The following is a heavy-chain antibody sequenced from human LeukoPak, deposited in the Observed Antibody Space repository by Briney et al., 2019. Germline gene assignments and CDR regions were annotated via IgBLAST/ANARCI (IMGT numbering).Heavy chain of an antibody. CDR2: ISSSSSYI. D-gene: IGHD4-17*01. J-gene: IGHJ3*02. CDR3: ARDRRTSLDYEGDAFDI. Sequence: PGGSLRLSCAASGFTFSSYSINWVRQAPGKGLEWVSSISSSSSYIYYADPVKGRFTISRDNAKNSLYLQMNSLRAEDTAVYYCARDRRTSLDYEGDAFDIWGQGTMVTVSS. CDR1: GFTFSSYS. V-gene: IGHV3-21*01.